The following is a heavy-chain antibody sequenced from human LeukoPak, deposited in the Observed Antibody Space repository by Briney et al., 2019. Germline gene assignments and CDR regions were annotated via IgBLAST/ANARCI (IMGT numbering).Heavy chain of an antibody. J-gene: IGHJ4*02. CDR2: IYSSGDP. CDR3: ARVLTSGAYYNVYYFDY. CDR1: GGSISSHY. D-gene: IGHD3-10*01. V-gene: IGHV4-4*07. Sequence: SETLSLTCTVSGGSISSHYWSWIRQPAGKGLEWIGRIYSSGDPNYSPSLKSRVTMSVDTSKNQFSLKLSSVTAADTAVYYCARVLTSGAYYNVYYFDYWGQGILVTVSS.